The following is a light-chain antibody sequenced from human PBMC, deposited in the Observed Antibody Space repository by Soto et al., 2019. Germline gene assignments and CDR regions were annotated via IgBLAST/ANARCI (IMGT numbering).Light chain of an antibody. Sequence: DTQMTQSPSTLSTSVGDSFAITCRASQSISDWLAWYQQKPGKAPKLLIYDASTLQSGVPSRFSGSGSGTEFTLTISSLQPDDFATYYCQQYNTFSWTFGQGTKVDIK. CDR3: QQYNTFSWT. CDR2: DAS. CDR1: QSISDW. J-gene: IGKJ1*01. V-gene: IGKV1-5*01.